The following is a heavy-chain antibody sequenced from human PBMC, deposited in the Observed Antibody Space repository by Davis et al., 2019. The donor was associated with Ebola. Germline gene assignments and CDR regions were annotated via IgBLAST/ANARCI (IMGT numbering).Heavy chain of an antibody. CDR1: GFTFSSYG. V-gene: IGHV3-33*01. D-gene: IGHD2-2*01. Sequence: GESLKISCAASGFTFSSYGMHWVRQAPGKGLEWVAVIWYDGSNKYYADSVKGRFTISRDNSKNTLYLQMNSLRAEDTAVYYCARNGNFGVVVPAAMVNYYYYGMDVWGQGTTVTVSS. CDR2: IWYDGSNK. CDR3: ARNGNFGVVVPAAMVNYYYYGMDV. J-gene: IGHJ6*02.